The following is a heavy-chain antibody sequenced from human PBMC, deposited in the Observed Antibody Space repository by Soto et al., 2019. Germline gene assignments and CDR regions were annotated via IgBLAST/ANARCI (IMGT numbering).Heavy chain of an antibody. D-gene: IGHD3-9*01. J-gene: IGHJ6*02. Sequence: QVQLVQSGAEVKKPGASVKVSCKASGYTFTGYYMHWVRQAPGQGLEWMGWINPNSGGTNYAQKFQGWVTMTRDTAISTAYMERSRLRSDDTAVYYCARTTGRYYYGMDVWGQGTTVTVSS. CDR3: ARTTGRYYYGMDV. CDR1: GYTFTGYY. CDR2: INPNSGGT. V-gene: IGHV1-2*04.